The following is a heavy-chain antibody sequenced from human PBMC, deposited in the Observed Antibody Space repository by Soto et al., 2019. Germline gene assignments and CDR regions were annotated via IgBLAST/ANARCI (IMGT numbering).Heavy chain of an antibody. Sequence: QVQLQESGPGLVKPSGTLSLTCAVSGGSISSSNWWSWVRQPPGKGLEWIGEIYHSGSTNYNPSLKRRVSIAVDKSKNQFSLKLSSVTAADTAVYYCARGLLWFGELYYYYYYGMDVWGQGTTVTVSS. CDR2: IYHSGST. D-gene: IGHD3-10*01. CDR3: ARGLLWFGELYYYYYYGMDV. CDR1: GGSISSSNW. J-gene: IGHJ6*02. V-gene: IGHV4-4*02.